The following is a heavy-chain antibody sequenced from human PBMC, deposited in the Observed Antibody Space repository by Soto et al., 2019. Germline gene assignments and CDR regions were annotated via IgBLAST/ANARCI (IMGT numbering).Heavy chain of an antibody. V-gene: IGHV3-48*01. Sequence: GGSLRLSCAASGFTFSSYSMNWVRQAPGKGLEWVSYISSSSSTIYYADSVKGRFTISRDNAKNSLYLQMNSRRAEDTAVYYCARDKGRSPLDYWGQGTLVTVSS. CDR2: ISSSSSTI. CDR1: GFTFSSYS. CDR3: ARDKGRSPLDY. D-gene: IGHD2-15*01. J-gene: IGHJ4*02.